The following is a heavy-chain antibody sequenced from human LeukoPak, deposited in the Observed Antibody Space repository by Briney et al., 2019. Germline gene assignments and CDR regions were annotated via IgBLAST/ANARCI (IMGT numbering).Heavy chain of an antibody. V-gene: IGHV1-2*02. CDR3: ARGPPGYGYDVFDI. D-gene: IGHD2-15*01. CDR1: GFPFTGYY. Sequence: ASVKVSCKASGFPFTGYYMYWVRQAPGQGLEWMGWINPDSGGTHYAQKFQGRVTLTRDTSISTAYMELSTMRSDDTALYYCARGPPGYGYDVFDIWGQGTMVTVSS. J-gene: IGHJ3*02. CDR2: INPDSGGT.